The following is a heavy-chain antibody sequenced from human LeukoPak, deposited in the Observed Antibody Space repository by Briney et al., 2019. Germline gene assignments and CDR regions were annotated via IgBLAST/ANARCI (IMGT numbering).Heavy chain of an antibody. CDR1: GFSLSSYA. J-gene: IGHJ4*02. V-gene: IGHV3-23*01. D-gene: IGHD2-21*01. CDR2: ISSTDAGT. Sequence: PGGSLRLSCAASGFSLSSYAMSWVRQAPGKGLEWVSAISSTDAGTYHADSVRGRFTISRDSSKKTLYLQMNSLRAEDAAVYYCAKAPVTSCRGAYCYPFDFWGQGTLVTVSS. CDR3: AKAPVTSCRGAYCYPFDF.